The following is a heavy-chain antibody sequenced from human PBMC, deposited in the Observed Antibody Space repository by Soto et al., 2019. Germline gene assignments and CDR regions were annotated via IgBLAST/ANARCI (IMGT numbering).Heavy chain of an antibody. CDR1: GFSVRTNY. D-gene: IGHD3-3*02. CDR2: FESGGSI. V-gene: IGHV3-53*01. J-gene: IGHJ4*02. CDR3: ARAGVTPHFFDY. Sequence: GGSLRLSCAASGFSVRTNYMSWVRQAPGKGLDWVSVFESGGSIYYADSVKGRFIISRDYAKNTVYLQMNNLRAEDTAVYYCARAGVTPHFFDYWGQGTLVTVSS.